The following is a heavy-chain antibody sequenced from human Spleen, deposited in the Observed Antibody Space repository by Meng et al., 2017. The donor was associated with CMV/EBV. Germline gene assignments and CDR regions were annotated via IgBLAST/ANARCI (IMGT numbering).Heavy chain of an antibody. V-gene: IGHV4-39*07. Sequence: SETLSLTCTVSGGSISSSSSYWGWIRQPPGKGLEWIGSSYYSGSTYYNSSLKSRVTISVDTSKNQFSLKLTSVTAADTAVYYCARENSNYPYFDSWGQGTLVTVSS. J-gene: IGHJ4*02. CDR3: ARENSNYPYFDS. CDR1: GGSISSSSSY. D-gene: IGHD4-11*01. CDR2: SYYSGST.